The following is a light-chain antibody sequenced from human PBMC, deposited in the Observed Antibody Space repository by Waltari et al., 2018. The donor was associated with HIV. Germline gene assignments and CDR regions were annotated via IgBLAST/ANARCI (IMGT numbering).Light chain of an antibody. CDR3: AAWTDSLTAVV. Sequence: QSVLTQPPSASGTPGHGVTISCSGSSSNIGSSYVYCYQHPPGTAPKLLIYRNNQRPSGVPDRFSGSKSGTSASLAINGLRSEDEADYYCAAWTDSLTAVVFGGGTKLSVL. CDR2: RNN. CDR1: SSNIGSSY. J-gene: IGLJ2*01. V-gene: IGLV1-47*01.